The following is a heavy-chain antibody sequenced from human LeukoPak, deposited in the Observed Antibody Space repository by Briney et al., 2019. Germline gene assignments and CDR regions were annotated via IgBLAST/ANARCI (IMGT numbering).Heavy chain of an antibody. Sequence: GGSLRLSCASSGFTFSRAWMSWLRQAPGKGLEWVANIKEDGSEDYYADSVKGRFAISKDNAKNSLYLQMNSLRAEDTAMYYCARDADGYEDWGQGTLVTVSS. CDR2: IKEDGSED. CDR3: ARDADGYED. D-gene: IGHD5-18*01. V-gene: IGHV3-7*01. J-gene: IGHJ4*02. CDR1: GFTFSRAW.